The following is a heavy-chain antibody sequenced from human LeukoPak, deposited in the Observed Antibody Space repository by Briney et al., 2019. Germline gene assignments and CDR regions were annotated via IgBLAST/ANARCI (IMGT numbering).Heavy chain of an antibody. CDR3: TRNVVSPI. CDR2: IRSETYGGTT. J-gene: IGHJ4*02. Sequence: GGSLRLSCTGSGFTLGAYAMSWVRQAPGKGLEWVGFIRSETYGGTTEYAASVKGRFTLSRDASKGIVYLQMNSLKSEDTAVYYCTRNVVSPIWGQGTLVTVSS. CDR1: GFTLGAYA. V-gene: IGHV3-49*04. D-gene: IGHD2-21*01.